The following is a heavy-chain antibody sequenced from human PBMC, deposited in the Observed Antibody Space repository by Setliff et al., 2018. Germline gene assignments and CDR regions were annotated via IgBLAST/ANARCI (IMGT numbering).Heavy chain of an antibody. CDR1: GFALSDYD. CDR2: IRERDFGDTS. D-gene: IGHD2-15*01. J-gene: IGHJ4*02. V-gene: IGHV3-72*01. Sequence: GGSLRLSCAASGFALSDYDMDWVRQAPGKGLAWLGRIRERDFGDTSQYAASVKGRFTFSRDDSKSIAYLQMSSLQTEDTALYYCTRVTHGLAAPEDYWGQGTLVTVSS. CDR3: TRVTHGLAAPEDY.